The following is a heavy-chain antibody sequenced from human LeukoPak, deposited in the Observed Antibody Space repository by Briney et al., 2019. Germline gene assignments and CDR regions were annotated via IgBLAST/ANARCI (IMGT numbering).Heavy chain of an antibody. CDR1: GRSIRPFP. CDR2: IGSGSSDI. V-gene: IGHV3-21*01. D-gene: IGHD2/OR15-2a*01. CDR3: ARVDTFNGNSGFWYFDP. Sequence: PGGSLRLSCAASGRSIRPFPMIWVRQPPGKGLEWLSFIGSGSSDIYYADSIKGRFSVFGADARESLYLQMDSLRAEDTAVYYCARVDTFNGNSGFWYFDPWGRGTLVTVSS. J-gene: IGHJ2*01.